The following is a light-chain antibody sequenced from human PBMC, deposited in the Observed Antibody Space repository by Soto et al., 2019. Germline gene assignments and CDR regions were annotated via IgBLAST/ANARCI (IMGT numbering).Light chain of an antibody. V-gene: IGKV3-15*01. Sequence: EVVMTQSPASLSVSPGARATLSCRASESVSTNLAWYQQKPGQPPRLLIHAASTRATGVPARFSGSGSGTEFTLTIGSLQSDDFAVYYCQQYDIVTVFGGGTMVDI. CDR1: ESVSTN. CDR2: AAS. J-gene: IGKJ4*01. CDR3: QQYDIVTV.